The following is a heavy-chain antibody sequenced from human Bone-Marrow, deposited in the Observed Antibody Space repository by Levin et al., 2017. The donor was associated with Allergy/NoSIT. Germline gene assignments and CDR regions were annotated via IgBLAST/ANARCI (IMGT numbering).Heavy chain of an antibody. J-gene: IGHJ6*02. Sequence: GESLKISCAASGFIFSSYAMSWVRQAPGKGLEWVSGLSGSGGSTYHADSLQGRFTISRDNSKNTLYLQMKSLRAEDTAVYYCAKSQFGEFRYGMDVWGQGTTVTVSS. CDR1: GFIFSSYA. CDR3: AKSQFGEFRYGMDV. V-gene: IGHV3-23*01. D-gene: IGHD3-10*01. CDR2: LSGSGGST.